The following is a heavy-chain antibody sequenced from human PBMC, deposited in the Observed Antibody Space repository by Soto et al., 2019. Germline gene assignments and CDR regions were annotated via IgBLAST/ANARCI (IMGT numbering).Heavy chain of an antibody. CDR2: IYYSGAT. V-gene: IGHV4-59*01. J-gene: IGHJ2*01. CDR3: ARGGWSLDV. CDR1: GGSISSFY. D-gene: IGHD3-10*01. Sequence: QVQLQESGPGLVKPSETLSLTCTVSGGSISSFYWSWIRQPPGKGPEHIGYIYYSGATNYNPSLKSRVTISVDTSKNQFSLKLGSVTAADTAIYFCARGGWSLDVWGRGALVTVSS.